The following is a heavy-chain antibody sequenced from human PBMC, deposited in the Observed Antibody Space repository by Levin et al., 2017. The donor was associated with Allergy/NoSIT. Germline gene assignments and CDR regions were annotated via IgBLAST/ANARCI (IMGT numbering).Heavy chain of an antibody. CDR3: AAGAGWIFDY. D-gene: IGHD6-19*01. Sequence: QAGGSLRLSCVASGITFSNYWMTWVRQAPGKGLEWVAIIKKDGSSISYVDSVKGRFTISRDNTKNSLYLQMTSLRAEDTALYYCAAGAGWIFDYWGQGTLVTVSS. J-gene: IGHJ4*02. CDR1: GITFSNYW. CDR2: IKKDGSSI. V-gene: IGHV3-7*01.